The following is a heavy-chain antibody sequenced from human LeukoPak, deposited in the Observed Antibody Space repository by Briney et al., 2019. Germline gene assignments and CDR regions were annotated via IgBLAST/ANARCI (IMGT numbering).Heavy chain of an antibody. CDR2: IYYSGST. D-gene: IGHD3-10*01. Sequence: SXXXXVSGGXISSXXXYWGXIRQXPXXGREWIGSIYYSGSTYYNPSIKRRVTIYVDKTKNKLSLKLSSVTAADTAVYYCARGYGSGSLYYYYYMDVWGKGTTVTVSS. CDR3: ARGYGSGSLYYYYYMDV. J-gene: IGHJ6*03. V-gene: IGHV4-39*01. CDR1: GGXISSXXXY.